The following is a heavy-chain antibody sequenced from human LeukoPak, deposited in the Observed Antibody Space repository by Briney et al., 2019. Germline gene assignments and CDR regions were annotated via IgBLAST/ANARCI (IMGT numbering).Heavy chain of an antibody. V-gene: IGHV5-51*01. CDR3: ARRLYSGTYSHYFDQ. CDR1: GYTFTSYW. Sequence: GESLKISCQGSGYTFTSYWIGWVRQMPGKGLEWMGIIYAGDSDTRYSPSFQGQVTISADKSISTAFLQWSSLKASDTAIYYCARRLYSGTYSHYFDQWGQGTLVTVSS. J-gene: IGHJ4*02. D-gene: IGHD1-26*01. CDR2: IYAGDSDT.